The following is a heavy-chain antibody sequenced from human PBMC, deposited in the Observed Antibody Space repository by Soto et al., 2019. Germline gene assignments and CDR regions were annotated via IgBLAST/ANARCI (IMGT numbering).Heavy chain of an antibody. Sequence: QVQLQESGPGLVKPSETLSLTCTVSGGSIFTDDWTWIRQPPGKGLEWIGYISRSGSSSYAPSLKGRVTFSTDTSKNQVSLKLSYVTVADTAVYYCARGYWVDPWGPGPLVNVSS. V-gene: IGHV4-59*01. CDR1: GGSIFTDD. J-gene: IGHJ5*02. CDR2: ISRSGSS. CDR3: ARGYWVDP.